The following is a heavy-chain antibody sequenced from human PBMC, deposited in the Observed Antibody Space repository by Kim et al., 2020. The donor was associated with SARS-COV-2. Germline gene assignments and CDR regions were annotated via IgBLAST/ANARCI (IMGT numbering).Heavy chain of an antibody. Sequence: GGSLRLSCAASGFTFSNHAMHWVRQAPGKGLEWVAVISADGRIDYYVDSVKGRFTISRDNSNNTLYLQMDTVRPEDSAVYYCAKCPDYRFYCIDVLGKGT. J-gene: IGHJ6*03. CDR1: GFTFSNHA. CDR3: AKCPDYRFYCIDV. D-gene: IGHD3-16*02. CDR2: ISADGRID. V-gene: IGHV3-33*03.